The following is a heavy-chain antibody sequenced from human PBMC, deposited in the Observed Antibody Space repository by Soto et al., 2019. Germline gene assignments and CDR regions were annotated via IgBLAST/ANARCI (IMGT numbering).Heavy chain of an antibody. D-gene: IGHD3-10*01. CDR3: ARESYNEDTMVRGVIIMKEFGYYYYGMDV. J-gene: IGHJ6*02. Sequence: GASVKVSCKASGGTFSSYAISWVRQAPGQGLEWMGGIIPIFGTANYAQKFQGRVTITADESTSTAYMELSGLRSEDTAVYYCARESYNEDTMVRGVIIMKEFGYYYYGMDVWGQGTTVTVSS. CDR1: GGTFSSYA. CDR2: IIPIFGTA. V-gene: IGHV1-69*13.